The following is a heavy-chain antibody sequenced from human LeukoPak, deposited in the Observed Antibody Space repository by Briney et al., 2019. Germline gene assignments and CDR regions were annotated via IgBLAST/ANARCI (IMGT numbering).Heavy chain of an antibody. CDR1: GGSISSNNW. D-gene: IGHD3-10*01. CDR3: ARDYYSLKTGRVRAFDI. Sequence: PSGTLSLTCAVSGGSISSNNWWSWVRQPPNKGLEWIGEMYHSGSAIYNPSLKSRVTISVDKSKNQFSLKLSSVTAAGTAVYYCARDYYSLKTGRVRAFDIWGQGTMVTVSS. V-gene: IGHV4-4*02. CDR2: MYHSGSA. J-gene: IGHJ3*02.